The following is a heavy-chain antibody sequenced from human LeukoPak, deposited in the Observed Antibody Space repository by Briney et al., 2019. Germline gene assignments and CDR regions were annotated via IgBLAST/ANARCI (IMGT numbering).Heavy chain of an antibody. Sequence: SETLSLTCTVSGGSISSYYWSWIRQPPGKGLEWIGYIYYSGSTNYNPSLKSRVTISVDTSKNQFSLKLSSVTAADTAVYYCARWGTTYYDILTGYIPQYYFDYWGQGTLVTVSS. D-gene: IGHD3-9*01. CDR1: GGSISSYY. CDR2: IYYSGST. CDR3: ARWGTTYYDILTGYIPQYYFDY. J-gene: IGHJ4*02. V-gene: IGHV4-59*01.